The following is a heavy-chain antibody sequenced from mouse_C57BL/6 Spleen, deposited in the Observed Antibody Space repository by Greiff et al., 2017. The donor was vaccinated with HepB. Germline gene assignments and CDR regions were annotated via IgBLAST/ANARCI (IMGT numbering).Heavy chain of an antibody. CDR3: ARGVYGSRTPVDY. V-gene: IGHV1-39*01. CDR2: INPNYGTT. J-gene: IGHJ2*01. CDR1: GYSFTDYN. D-gene: IGHD1-1*01. Sequence: LVESGPELVKPGASVKISCKASGYSFTDYNMNWVKQSNGKSLEWIGVINPNYGTTSYNQKFKGKATLTVDQSSSTAYMQLNSLTSEDSAVYYCARGVYGSRTPVDYWGQGTTLTVSS.